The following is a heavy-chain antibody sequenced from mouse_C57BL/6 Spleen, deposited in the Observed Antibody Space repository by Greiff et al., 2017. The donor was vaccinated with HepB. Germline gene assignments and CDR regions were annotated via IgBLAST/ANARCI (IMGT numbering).Heavy chain of an antibody. V-gene: IGHV5-4*01. Sequence: EVQVVESGGGLVKPGGSLKLSCAASGFTFSSYAMSWVRQTPEKRLEWVATISDGGSYTYYPDNVKGRFTISRDNAKNNLYLQMSHLKSEDTAMYYCARDPLYDYDPSDYWGQGTTLTVSS. D-gene: IGHD2-4*01. CDR1: GFTFSSYA. CDR3: ARDPLYDYDPSDY. CDR2: ISDGGSYT. J-gene: IGHJ2*01.